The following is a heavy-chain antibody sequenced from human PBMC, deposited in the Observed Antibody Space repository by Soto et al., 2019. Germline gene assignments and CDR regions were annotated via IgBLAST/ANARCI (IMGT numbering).Heavy chain of an antibody. CDR2: ISASGGAT. CDR1: GFIFGDHA. J-gene: IGHJ4*02. Sequence: EVQLLESGGGLVQPGGSLRLSCAASGFIFGDHAMSWVRQAPGRGLEWVSDISASGGATHYTDSVRGRFTTSRDNSKNTGYLQMNTLRAEDTAIYYCAKKKEDIVVVVAVAHDHWGQGTLVTVSS. D-gene: IGHD2-15*01. CDR3: AKKKEDIVVVVAVAHDH. V-gene: IGHV3-23*01.